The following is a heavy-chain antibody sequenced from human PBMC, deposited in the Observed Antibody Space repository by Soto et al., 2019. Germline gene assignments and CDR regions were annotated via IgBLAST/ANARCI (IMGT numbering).Heavy chain of an antibody. CDR2: IYPGDSDT. CDR1: GYSFTSNW. Sequence: GESLKISCNASGYSFTSNWIGWARQMPGKGLEWMGIIYPGDSDTRYSPSFQGQVTISADKSISTAYLQWSSLKASDTAMYYCARSGDSSSWYLNAFDIWGQGTMVTVSS. D-gene: IGHD6-13*01. V-gene: IGHV5-51*01. CDR3: ARSGDSSSWYLNAFDI. J-gene: IGHJ3*02.